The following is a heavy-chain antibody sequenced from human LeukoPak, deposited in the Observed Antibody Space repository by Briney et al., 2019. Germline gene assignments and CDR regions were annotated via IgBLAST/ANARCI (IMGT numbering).Heavy chain of an antibody. D-gene: IGHD6-19*01. CDR3: AKDGTHAYRQWLVQPVDF. V-gene: IGHV3-30*18. Sequence: PGGSLRLSCAASGFTFSSYGMHWVRQAPGKGLEWVAIISYDGSNKYYADSVKGRFTISRDNSDNTLHLQMNSLRAEDTAVYYCAKDGTHAYRQWLVQPVDFWGQGTLVTVSS. CDR2: ISYDGSNK. J-gene: IGHJ4*02. CDR1: GFTFSSYG.